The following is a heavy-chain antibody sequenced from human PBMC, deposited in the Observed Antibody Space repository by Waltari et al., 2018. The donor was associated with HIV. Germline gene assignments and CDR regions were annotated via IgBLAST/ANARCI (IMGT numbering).Heavy chain of an antibody. CDR3: ARDRPYYYGSGSLRYFDY. V-gene: IGHV4-61*02. J-gene: IGHJ4*02. CDR1: GGPISSGSYY. Sequence: QVQLQESGPGLVKPSQTLSLTCTVSGGPISSGSYYWSWIRQPAGKGLEWIGRIYTSGSTTYNPALKSRVTISVDTSKNQFSLKLSSVTAADTAVYYCARDRPYYYGSGSLRYFDYWGQGTLVTVSS. CDR2: IYTSGST. D-gene: IGHD3-10*01.